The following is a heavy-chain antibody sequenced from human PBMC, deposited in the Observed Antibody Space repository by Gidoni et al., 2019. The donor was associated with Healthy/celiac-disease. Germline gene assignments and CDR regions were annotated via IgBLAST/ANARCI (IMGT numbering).Heavy chain of an antibody. V-gene: IGHV3-9*01. D-gene: IGHD1-26*01. CDR1: GFTCDDYA. J-gene: IGHJ4*02. Sequence: EGQLVESGGGLVQPGRSLRPSCAASGFTCDDYAMHWVRQAPGKGLGWVSGISWNSGSIGYADSVKDRFTISRDNAKNSLYLQMNSLRAEVTALYYCAKDIGAVYSGSFGYWGQGTLVTVSS. CDR3: AKDIGAVYSGSFGY. CDR2: ISWNSGSI.